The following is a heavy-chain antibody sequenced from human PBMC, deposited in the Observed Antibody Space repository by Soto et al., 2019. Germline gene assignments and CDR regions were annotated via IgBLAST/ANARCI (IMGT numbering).Heavy chain of an antibody. CDR3: ARDPYSSGWSQIFDY. CDR1: GFTFSSYW. CDR2: IKQDGSEK. J-gene: IGHJ4*02. Sequence: GGSLRLSCAASGFTFSSYWMSWVRQAPGKGLEWVANIKQDGSEKYYVDSVKGRFTISRDNAKNSLYLQMNSLRAEDTAVYYCARDPYSSGWSQIFDYWGQGTLVTVSS. V-gene: IGHV3-7*01. D-gene: IGHD6-19*01.